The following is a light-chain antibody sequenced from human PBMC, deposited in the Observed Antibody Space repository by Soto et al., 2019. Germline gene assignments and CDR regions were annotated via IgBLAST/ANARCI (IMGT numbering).Light chain of an antibody. Sequence: EIVLTQSPATLSLSPGERATLSCRASQSVSSYLAWYQQKPGQAPRLLIYDASNRATGIPARFSGSGSGTDFTLTISSLEPEDFAVYYGQQRSNWLITCGQGTRLESK. CDR3: QQRSNWLIT. V-gene: IGKV3-11*01. CDR2: DAS. J-gene: IGKJ5*01. CDR1: QSVSSY.